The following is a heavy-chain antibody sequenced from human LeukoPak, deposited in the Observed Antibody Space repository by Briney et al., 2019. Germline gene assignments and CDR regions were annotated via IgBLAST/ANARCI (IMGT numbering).Heavy chain of an antibody. V-gene: IGHV3-21*01. D-gene: IGHD3-10*01. CDR1: GFTFSSTS. J-gene: IGHJ4*02. CDR2: ISGESKYI. CDR3: ARGAVFQGNYDY. Sequence: GGSLRLSCAAAGFTFSSTSMNWVRQTPGKGLEWVSSISGESKYIYYADSVTGRFTISRDNAKNSLYLQMSTLRAEDTAVYYCARGAVFQGNYDYWGQGTQVTVSS.